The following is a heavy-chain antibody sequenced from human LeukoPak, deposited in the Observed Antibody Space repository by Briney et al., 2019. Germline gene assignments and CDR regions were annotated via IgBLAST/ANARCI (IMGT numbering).Heavy chain of an antibody. CDR2: ISYDGSNK. CDR3: ARGDMTTVTLVDY. J-gene: IGHJ4*02. D-gene: IGHD4-17*01. V-gene: IGHV3-30*03. Sequence: PGGSLRLSCAASGFTFSRFGMHWVRQAPGKGLEWVAVISYDGSNKYYADSVKGRFTISRDNSKNTLYLQMNSLRAEDTAVYYCARGDMTTVTLVDYWGQGTLVTVSS. CDR1: GFTFSRFG.